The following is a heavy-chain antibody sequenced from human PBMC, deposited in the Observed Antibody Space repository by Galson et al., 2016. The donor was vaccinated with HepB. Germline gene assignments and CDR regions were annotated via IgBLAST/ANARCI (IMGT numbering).Heavy chain of an antibody. V-gene: IGHV3-23*01. CDR3: AKDRWELVRGYDY. CDR1: GFTFSDYW. CDR2: ISDGAGST. D-gene: IGHD1-26*01. Sequence: SLRLSCAASGFTFSDYWMTWVRQAPGKGLEWVSAISDGAGSTYYADSVKGRFTISRDNSKNTLYLQMNSLRADDTAVYYCAKDRWELVRGYDYWGQGTLVTASS. J-gene: IGHJ4*02.